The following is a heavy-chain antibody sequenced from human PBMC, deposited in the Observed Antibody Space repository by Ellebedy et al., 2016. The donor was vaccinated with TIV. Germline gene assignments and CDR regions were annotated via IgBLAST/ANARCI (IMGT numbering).Heavy chain of an antibody. CDR2: SYSGGKT. CDR1: EFAVSSTY. J-gene: IGHJ3*02. V-gene: IGHV3-53*01. CDR3: ARGLKQWPDRNDAFDI. D-gene: IGHD6-19*01. Sequence: GESPKISCAASEFAVSSTYMTWVRQAPGKGLEWVSVSYSGGKTNYADSVKGRFTISRDSSKNTLYLHMRTLRADDTAMYYCARGLKQWPDRNDAFDIWGHGTMVTVTS.